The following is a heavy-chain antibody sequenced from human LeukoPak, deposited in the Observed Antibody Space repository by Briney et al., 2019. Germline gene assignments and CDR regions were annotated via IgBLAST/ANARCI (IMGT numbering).Heavy chain of an antibody. Sequence: SETLSLTCTVSGGSISSYYWSWIRQPPGKGLEWIGYIYDSGSTNYNPSLKSRVTISVDTSKNQFSLKLSSVTAADTAVYDCARGKLPSGWADYWGQGTLVTVSS. J-gene: IGHJ4*02. CDR1: GGSISSYY. V-gene: IGHV4-59*01. CDR2: IYDSGST. D-gene: IGHD6-19*01. CDR3: ARGKLPSGWADY.